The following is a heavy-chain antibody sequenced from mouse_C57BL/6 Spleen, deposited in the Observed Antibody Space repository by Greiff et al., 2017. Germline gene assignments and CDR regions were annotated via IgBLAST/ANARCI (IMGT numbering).Heavy chain of an antibody. J-gene: IGHJ4*01. CDR2: IDPEDGDT. D-gene: IGHD4-1*01. CDR1: GFNIKDYY. V-gene: IGHV14-1*01. Sequence: VQLQQSGAELVRPGASVKLSCTASGFNIKDYYMHWVKQRPGQGLEWIGRIDPEDGDTEYAPKFQGKATMTADTSSNTAYLQISSLSSEDTAVYYCSKLGRYAMDYWGQGTSVTVSS. CDR3: SKLGRYAMDY.